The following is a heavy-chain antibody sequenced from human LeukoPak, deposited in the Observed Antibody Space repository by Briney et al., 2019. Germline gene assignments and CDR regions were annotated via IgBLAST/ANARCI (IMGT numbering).Heavy chain of an antibody. CDR2: ISGSGGST. Sequence: GGSLRLSCAASGFTFSCYAMSWVRQAPGKGLEWVSAISGSGGSTYYADSVKGRFTISRDNSKNTLYLQMNSLRAEDTAVYYCAQDEGYCSSTSCKGGSDYWGQGTLVTVSS. V-gene: IGHV3-23*01. CDR1: GFTFSCYA. CDR3: AQDEGYCSSTSCKGGSDY. J-gene: IGHJ4*02. D-gene: IGHD2-2*01.